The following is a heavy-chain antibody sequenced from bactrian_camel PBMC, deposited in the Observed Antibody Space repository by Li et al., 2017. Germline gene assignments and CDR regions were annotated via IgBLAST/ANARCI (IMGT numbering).Heavy chain of an antibody. Sequence: VQLVESGGGSVQAGGSLTLSCVASGYTYSPACVGWFRQAPGKEREGVAVMATRTGLTAYADSVKGRFTISQDVTNDTVYLQMNDLKPEDTAMYSCHDNQCHRGWPGAYRGQGTQVTV. V-gene: IGHV3S40*01. CDR3: HDNQCHRGWPGAY. D-gene: IGHD3*01. J-gene: IGHJ4*01. CDR1: GYTYSPAC. CDR2: MATRTGLT.